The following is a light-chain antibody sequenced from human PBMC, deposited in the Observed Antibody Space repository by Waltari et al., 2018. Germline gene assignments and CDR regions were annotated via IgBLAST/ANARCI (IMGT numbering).Light chain of an antibody. CDR1: QDVINY. V-gene: IGKV1-33*01. CDR2: DAS. J-gene: IGKJ1*01. Sequence: DMQMTQSPASLSASVGDRVTITCQPSQDVINYINWYQQKPGKAPQLLIYDASTLKTGVPSRFSGRQSGTYLTLTISGLQPEDVGTYYCQHSEAFGQGTTVEI. CDR3: QHSEA.